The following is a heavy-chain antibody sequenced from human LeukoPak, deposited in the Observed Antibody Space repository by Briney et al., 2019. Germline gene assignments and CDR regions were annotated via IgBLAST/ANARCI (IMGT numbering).Heavy chain of an antibody. Sequence: GGSLRLSCAASGFTFSSYAMSWVRQAPGKGLEWVSAITNSGGTTYYADSVRGRFTFSRDASKNTLYLQMNSLRAEDTAVYYCAKLYNDYGDENFDYWGQGTLVTVSS. J-gene: IGHJ4*02. CDR2: ITNSGGTT. CDR3: AKLYNDYGDENFDY. D-gene: IGHD4-17*01. V-gene: IGHV3-23*01. CDR1: GFTFSSYA.